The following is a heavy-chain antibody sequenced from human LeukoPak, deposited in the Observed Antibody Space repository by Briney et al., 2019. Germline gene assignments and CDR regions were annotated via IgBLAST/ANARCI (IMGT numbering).Heavy chain of an antibody. V-gene: IGHV4-59*01. CDR3: ARDPQGYCTNGVCWGYYFDY. CDR2: IYYSGST. Sequence: PSETLSLTCTVSGGSISSYYWSWIRQPPGKGLEWIGYIYYSGSTNYNPSLKSRVTISVDTSKNQFSLKLSSVTAADTAVYYCARDPQGYCTNGVCWGYYFDYWGQGTLVTVSS. J-gene: IGHJ4*02. D-gene: IGHD2-8*01. CDR1: GGSISSYY.